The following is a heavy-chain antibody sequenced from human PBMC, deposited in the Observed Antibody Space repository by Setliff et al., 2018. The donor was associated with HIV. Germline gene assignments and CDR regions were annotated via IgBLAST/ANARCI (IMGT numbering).Heavy chain of an antibody. CDR1: GYTFTSYY. CDR3: ARSRNSILTGYYPTADFDY. Sequence: ASVKVSCKASGYTFTSYYMHWVRQAPGQGLEWMGIINPSSGSTNYVQKLQGRVTMTTDTSTSTAYMELRSLRSDDTAVYYCARSRNSILTGYYPTADFDYWGQGTLVT. V-gene: IGHV1-46*01. D-gene: IGHD3-9*01. CDR2: INPSSGST. J-gene: IGHJ4*02.